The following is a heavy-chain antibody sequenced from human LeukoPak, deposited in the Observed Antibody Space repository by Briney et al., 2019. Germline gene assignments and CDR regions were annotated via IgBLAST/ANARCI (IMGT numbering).Heavy chain of an antibody. CDR1: GFTFSDYY. J-gene: IGHJ5*02. D-gene: IGHD3-22*01. V-gene: IGHV3-11*04. CDR2: VSSGSSTI. CDR3: ARAKNYDSSGYYYTPTNWFDP. Sequence: GGSLRLSCAASGFTFSDYYMSWIRQAPGKALEWVSYVSSGSSTIYYADSVKGRFTVSRDNGKRSLYLQMNSLRAEDTAVYYCARAKNYDSSGYYYTPTNWFDPWGQGTLVTVSS.